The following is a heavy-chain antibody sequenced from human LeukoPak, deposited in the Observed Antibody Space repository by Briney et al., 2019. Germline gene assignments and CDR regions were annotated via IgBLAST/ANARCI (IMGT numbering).Heavy chain of an antibody. V-gene: IGHV4-30-4*08. CDR2: IYYSGST. J-gene: IGHJ5*02. D-gene: IGHD3-10*01. CDR3: ARGGGSRGPLFDP. CDR1: GGSFSGYH. Sequence: SETLSLTCAVYGGSFSGYHWSWIRQPPGKGLEWIGYIYYSGSTYYNPSLKSRVTISVDTSKNQFSLKLSCVTAADTAVYYCARGGGSRGPLFDPWGQGTLVTVSS.